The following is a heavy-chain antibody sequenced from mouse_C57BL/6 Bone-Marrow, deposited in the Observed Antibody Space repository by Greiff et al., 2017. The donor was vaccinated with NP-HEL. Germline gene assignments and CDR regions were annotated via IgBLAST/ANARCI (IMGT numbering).Heavy chain of an antibody. J-gene: IGHJ4*01. CDR1: GYAFSSSW. CDR2: IYPGDGDT. Sequence: VKLMESGPELVKPGASVKISCKASGYAFSSSWMNWVKQRPGKGLEWIGRIYPGDGDTNYNGKFKGQATLTADKSSSTAYMQLSSLTSEDSAVYFCERAGLYYYSMDYWGQGTAVTVSS. CDR3: ERAGLYYYSMDY. D-gene: IGHD3-3*01. V-gene: IGHV1-82*01.